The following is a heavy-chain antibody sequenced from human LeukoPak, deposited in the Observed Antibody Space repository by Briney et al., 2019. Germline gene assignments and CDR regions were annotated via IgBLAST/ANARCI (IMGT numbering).Heavy chain of an antibody. J-gene: IGHJ4*02. Sequence: SETLSLTCTVSGGSISSSNYYWGWIRQPPGKGLEWIGSIYYSGSTYYTPSLKSRVTISVDTSKNQFSLKLSSVTAADTAVYSCARQGGSSGSYLVPIDFWGQGTLVTVSS. CDR1: GGSISSSNYY. D-gene: IGHD3-10*01. CDR2: IYYSGST. V-gene: IGHV4-39*01. CDR3: ARQGGSSGSYLVPIDF.